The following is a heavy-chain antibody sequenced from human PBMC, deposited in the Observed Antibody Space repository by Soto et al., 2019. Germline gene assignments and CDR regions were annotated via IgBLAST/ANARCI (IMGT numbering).Heavy chain of an antibody. J-gene: IGHJ4*02. Sequence: SETLSLTCTVSGGSISSYYWSWIRQPPGKGLEWIGYVYNSGSTNYNPSLKSRVTIALDTSKRQFSLKLVSVTAADTAVYYCARDNTHHDYFDFWGQGTLVTVSS. D-gene: IGHD2-15*01. CDR2: VYNSGST. V-gene: IGHV4-59*01. CDR3: ARDNTHHDYFDF. CDR1: GGSISSYY.